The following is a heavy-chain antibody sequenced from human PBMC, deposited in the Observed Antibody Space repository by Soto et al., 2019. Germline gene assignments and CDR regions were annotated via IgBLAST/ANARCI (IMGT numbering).Heavy chain of an antibody. V-gene: IGHV4-59*01. CDR2: IYYSGST. CDR3: ARVRVVGATARIDAFDI. D-gene: IGHD1-26*01. Sequence: PSETLSLTCTVSGGSIISYYCSWIRQPPVKGLEWIGYIYYSGSTNYNPSLKGRVTISVDTSKNQFSLKLSSVTAADTAVYYCARVRVVGATARIDAFDIWGQGTMVTVSS. J-gene: IGHJ3*02. CDR1: GGSIISYY.